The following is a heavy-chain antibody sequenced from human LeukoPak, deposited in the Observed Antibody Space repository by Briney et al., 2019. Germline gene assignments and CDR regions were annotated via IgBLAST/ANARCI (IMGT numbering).Heavy chain of an antibody. CDR3: ASTSGPYCSSTSCYQIY. V-gene: IGHV1-18*01. CDR1: GYTFTSYG. Sequence: ASVKVSCKASGYTFTSYGISWVRQAPGQGLEWMGWISAYNGNTNYAQKLQGRVTMTTDTSTSTAYMELRSLRSDDTAVYYCASTSGPYCSSTSCYQIYWGQGTLVTVSS. CDR2: ISAYNGNT. J-gene: IGHJ4*02. D-gene: IGHD2-2*01.